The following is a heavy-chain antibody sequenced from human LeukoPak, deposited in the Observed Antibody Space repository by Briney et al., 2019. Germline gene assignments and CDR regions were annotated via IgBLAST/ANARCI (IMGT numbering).Heavy chain of an antibody. V-gene: IGHV4-39*01. CDR1: GGSISGTHFY. J-gene: IGHJ5*02. D-gene: IGHD6-19*01. Sequence: SETLSLTCTVSGGSISGTHFYWGWIRQPPGKGLEWIGTISYRGTPSYYNPSLKSRVTISVDTSKNQFSLKLSSVTAADTAVYYCASPGAVAGSWGQGTLLTVSS. CDR2: ISYRGTPS. CDR3: ASPGAVAGS.